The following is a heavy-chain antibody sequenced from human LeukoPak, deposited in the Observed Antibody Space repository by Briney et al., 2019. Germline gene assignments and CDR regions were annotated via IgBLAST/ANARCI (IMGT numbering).Heavy chain of an antibody. J-gene: IGHJ5*02. D-gene: IGHD2-15*01. CDR1: GYTSTSYA. CDR2: INTNTGNP. V-gene: IGHV7-4-1*02. CDR3: AREMRDIVVVVAATINWFDP. Sequence: GASVKVSCKASGYTSTSYAMNWVRQAPGQGLEWMGWINTNTGNPTYAQGFTGRFVFSLDTSVSTAYLQISSLKAEDTAVYYCAREMRDIVVVVAATINWFDPWGQGTLVTVSS.